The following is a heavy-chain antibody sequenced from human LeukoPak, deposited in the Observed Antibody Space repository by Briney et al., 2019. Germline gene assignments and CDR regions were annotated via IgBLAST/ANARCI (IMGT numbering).Heavy chain of an antibody. CDR1: GFTFSSYE. J-gene: IGHJ3*02. V-gene: IGHV3-48*03. D-gene: IGHD6-19*01. Sequence: PGGSLTLSCAASGFTFSSYEMNWVRQAPGKGLEWVSYISGSGNTIHYADSVKGRLTISRDNAKNSLYLQMNSLRAEDTAVYYCARTVAGLPLDAFDIWGQGTMVTVSS. CDR3: ARTVAGLPLDAFDI. CDR2: ISGSGNTI.